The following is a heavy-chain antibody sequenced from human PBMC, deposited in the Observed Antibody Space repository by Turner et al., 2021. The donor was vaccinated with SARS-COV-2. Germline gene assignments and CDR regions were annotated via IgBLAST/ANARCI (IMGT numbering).Heavy chain of an antibody. CDR1: GGSISSSNYY. V-gene: IGHV4-39*01. J-gene: IGHJ6*02. D-gene: IGHD3-10*01. Sequence: QLQLQESGPGLVKPSETLSLTCTVSGGSISSSNYYWGWIRQPPGKVLEWIGSIYYSGSTYYNPSLKSRVTISVDTSKNQFSLKLSSVTAADTAVYYCARLLNPGSYYYYYYGMDVWGQGTTVTVSS. CDR2: IYYSGST. CDR3: ARLLNPGSYYYYYYGMDV.